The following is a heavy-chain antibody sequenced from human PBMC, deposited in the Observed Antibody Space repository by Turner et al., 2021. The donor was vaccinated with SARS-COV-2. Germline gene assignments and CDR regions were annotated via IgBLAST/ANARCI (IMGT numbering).Heavy chain of an antibody. CDR1: GFTFSSYW. Sequence: EVQLVESGGGCVQPGGSLRLSCAASGFTFSSYWMNWVRQAPGKGLEWVANIKQDGSEKYYVDSVKGRFTISRDNAKNSLYLQMNSLRAEDTAVYYCAREESGSFGAYGMDVWGQGTTVTVSS. D-gene: IGHD2-15*01. CDR3: AREESGSFGAYGMDV. V-gene: IGHV3-7*03. CDR2: IKQDGSEK. J-gene: IGHJ6*02.